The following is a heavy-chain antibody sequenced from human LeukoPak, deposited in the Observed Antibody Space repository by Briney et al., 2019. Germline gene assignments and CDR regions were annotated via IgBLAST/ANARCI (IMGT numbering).Heavy chain of an antibody. CDR1: GFTFSSYA. J-gene: IGHJ3*01. D-gene: IGHD3-10*01. CDR2: ISANGGKT. V-gene: IGHV3-23*01. CDR3: ARSVRGVIADAFNV. Sequence: TGGSLRLSCAASGFTFSSYAMSWVRQAPGEGLEWVSDISANGGKTYYSDSVKGRFTISRDISKNTLFLQMNSLKVEGTAVYYCARSVRGVIADAFNVWGQGTMVAVSS.